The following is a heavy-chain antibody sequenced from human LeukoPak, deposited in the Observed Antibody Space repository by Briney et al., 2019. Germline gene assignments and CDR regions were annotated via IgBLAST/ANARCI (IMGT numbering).Heavy chain of an antibody. CDR3: ARDLLPGRGWYLSSLDY. Sequence: ASVKVSCKASGYTFTSYGISWVRQAPGQGLEWMGWISAYNGNTNYAQKLQGRVTMTTDTSTSTAYMELRGLRSDDTAVCYCARDLLPGRGWYLSSLDYWGQGTLVTVSS. D-gene: IGHD6-19*01. CDR2: ISAYNGNT. J-gene: IGHJ4*02. CDR1: GYTFTSYG. V-gene: IGHV1-18*01.